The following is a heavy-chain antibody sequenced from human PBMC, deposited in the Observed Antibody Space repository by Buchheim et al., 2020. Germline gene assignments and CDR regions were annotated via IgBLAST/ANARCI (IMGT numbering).Heavy chain of an antibody. D-gene: IGHD1-14*01. CDR1: GFTFSSYG. J-gene: IGHJ6*02. CDR3: AKDRSRRDYYYGMDV. Sequence: QVQLVESGGGVVQPGRSLRLSCAASGFTFSSYGMHWVRQAPGKGLEWVAVISYDGSNKYYADSVKGRFTISRENSKNMLYLQMNSLRAEDTAVYYCAKDRSRRDYYYGMDVWGQGTT. CDR2: ISYDGSNK. V-gene: IGHV3-30*18.